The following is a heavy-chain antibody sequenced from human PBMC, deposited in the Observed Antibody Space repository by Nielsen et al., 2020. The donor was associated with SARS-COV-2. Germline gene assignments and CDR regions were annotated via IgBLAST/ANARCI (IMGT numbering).Heavy chain of an antibody. Sequence: GESLKISCSASGFTFSSTWMDWVRQAPGQGLVWVSRINPSGSGTAYADSVKGRFAVSRDNAENTVVLQIHSLRVEDTAVYYCARDGRFEYSSSSPYHYFDYWGQGTLVTVSS. D-gene: IGHD6-6*01. CDR1: GFTFSSTW. CDR2: INPSGSGT. V-gene: IGHV3-74*01. J-gene: IGHJ4*02. CDR3: ARDGRFEYSSSSPYHYFDY.